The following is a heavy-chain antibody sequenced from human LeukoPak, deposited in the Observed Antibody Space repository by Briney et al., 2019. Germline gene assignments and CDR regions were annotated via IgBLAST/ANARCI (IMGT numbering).Heavy chain of an antibody. CDR2: ISWNSGSI. Sequence: PGGSLRLSCAASGFTFDDYAMHWVRQAPGKGLEWVSGISWNSGSIGYADSVKGRFTISRDNAKNSLYLQMNSLRAEDTALYYCAKDARAGGFDWFGGWFDPWGQGTLVTVSS. CDR1: GFTFDDYA. CDR3: AKDARAGGFDWFGGWFDP. J-gene: IGHJ5*02. D-gene: IGHD3-9*01. V-gene: IGHV3-9*01.